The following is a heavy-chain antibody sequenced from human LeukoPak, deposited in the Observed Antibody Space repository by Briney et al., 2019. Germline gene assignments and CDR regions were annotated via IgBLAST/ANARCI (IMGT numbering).Heavy chain of an antibody. V-gene: IGHV4-34*01. J-gene: IGHJ4*02. CDR2: INHSGST. Sequence: SETLSLTCAVYGGSFSGYYWSWIRQPPGKGLEWIGEINHSGSTNYNPSLKSRVTISLDTSKNQFSLNLNSVTAADTAVYYCVRVGQQKKFDYWGQGTLVTVSS. D-gene: IGHD6-13*01. CDR3: VRVGQQKKFDY. CDR1: GGSFSGYY.